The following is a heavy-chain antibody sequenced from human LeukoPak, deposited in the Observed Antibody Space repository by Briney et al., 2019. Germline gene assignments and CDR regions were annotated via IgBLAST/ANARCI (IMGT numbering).Heavy chain of an antibody. CDR1: GGSISSYY. V-gene: IGHV4-59*01. J-gene: IGHJ6*03. Sequence: PSETLSLTCTVSGGSISSYYWSWIRQPPGKGLDWIGYIYYSGSTNYNPSLKSRVTISVDTSKNQFSLKLSSVTAADTAVYYCARDRFRAAAGRNYYYMDVWGKGPTVTVSS. CDR2: IYYSGST. D-gene: IGHD6-13*01. CDR3: ARDRFRAAAGRNYYYMDV.